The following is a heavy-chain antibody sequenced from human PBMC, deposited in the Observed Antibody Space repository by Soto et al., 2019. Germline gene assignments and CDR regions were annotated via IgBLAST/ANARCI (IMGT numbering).Heavy chain of an antibody. V-gene: IGHV4-31*03. D-gene: IGHD2-15*01. J-gene: IGHJ6*03. CDR1: SGSINSAGYY. CDR3: ARGNIVVPPAAQIYYYYYMDV. CDR2: IYYSGST. Sequence: SETLSLTCTVSSGSINSAGYYWSWIRQHPGKGLEWIGYIYYSGSTYYNPSLKSRITISVDTSKNQFSLNLSSVTAADTAVYYCARGNIVVPPAAQIYYYYYMDVWGKGTTVTVSS.